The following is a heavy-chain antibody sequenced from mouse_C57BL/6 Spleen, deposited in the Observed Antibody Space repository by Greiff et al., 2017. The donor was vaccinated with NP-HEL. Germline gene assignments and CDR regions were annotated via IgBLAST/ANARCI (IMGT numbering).Heavy chain of an antibody. V-gene: IGHV5-17*01. CDR3: ARIDGYYHYYAMDY. CDR2: ISSGSSTI. J-gene: IGHJ4*01. Sequence: EVQLVESLGGLVKPGGSLKLSCAASGFTFSDYGMHWVRQAPEKGLEWVAYISSGSSTIYYADTVKGRFTISRDNAKNTLFLQMTSLRSEDTAMYYCARIDGYYHYYAMDYWGQGTSVTVSS. D-gene: IGHD2-3*01. CDR1: GFTFSDYG.